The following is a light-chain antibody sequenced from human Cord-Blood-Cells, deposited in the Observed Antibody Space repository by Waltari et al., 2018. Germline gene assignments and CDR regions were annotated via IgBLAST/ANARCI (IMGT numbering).Light chain of an antibody. CDR3: NSRDSSGTQRV. Sequence: SSELTQDPAVSVALGQTVRITCPGDSLRSYYASWYQQKPGQAPVLVTYGKNNRPSGIPDRYSGSSSGNTASLTITGAQAEEEADYYCNSRDSSGTQRVFGGGTKLTVL. J-gene: IGLJ2*01. CDR1: SLRSYY. V-gene: IGLV3-19*01. CDR2: GKN.